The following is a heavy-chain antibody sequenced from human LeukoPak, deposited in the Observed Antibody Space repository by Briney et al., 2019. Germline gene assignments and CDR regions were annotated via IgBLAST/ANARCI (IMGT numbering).Heavy chain of an antibody. V-gene: IGHV3-7*01. CDR3: ATYINWVAGDV. CDR2: INHEGGGI. D-gene: IGHD1-1*01. Sequence: PGGSLRLSCAASGFTFSESWMTWVRQVPGQGLEWVAHINHEGGGIQYVASVKGRFTISRDNAKGSVYLQMNSLRAEDTAICHCATYINWVAGDVWGQGTTVIVSS. CDR1: GFTFSESW. J-gene: IGHJ6*02.